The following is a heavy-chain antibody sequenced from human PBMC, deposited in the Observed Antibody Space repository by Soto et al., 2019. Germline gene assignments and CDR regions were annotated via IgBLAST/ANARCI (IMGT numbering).Heavy chain of an antibody. Sequence: QLQLQESGQGLVKPSETLSLTCTVSGGSISSSSYYWGWIRQPPGKGLEWIGSIYYIGRTYYNPSLKSRVPISVDTSKNQFSLKLSSVTAADTAVYYCARHLGHIVVVIAISLVSAFDIWGQGTMVTVSS. CDR3: ARHLGHIVVVIAISLVSAFDI. V-gene: IGHV4-39*01. CDR2: IYYIGRT. J-gene: IGHJ3*02. CDR1: GGSISSSSYY. D-gene: IGHD2-21*01.